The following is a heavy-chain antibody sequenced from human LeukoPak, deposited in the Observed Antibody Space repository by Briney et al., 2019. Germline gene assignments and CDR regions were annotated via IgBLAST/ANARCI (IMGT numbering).Heavy chain of an antibody. V-gene: IGHV3-21*01. CDR1: GFTFSSYS. J-gene: IGHJ4*02. CDR3: ARVHRYYDSSGYYDLFDY. Sequence: PGGSLRLSCAASGFTFSSYSMNGVRQAPGKGLEWVSSISSSSSYIYYADSVKGRFTISRDNAKNSLYLQMNSLRAEDTAVYYCARVHRYYDSSGYYDLFDYWGQGTLVTVSS. D-gene: IGHD3-22*01. CDR2: ISSSSSYI.